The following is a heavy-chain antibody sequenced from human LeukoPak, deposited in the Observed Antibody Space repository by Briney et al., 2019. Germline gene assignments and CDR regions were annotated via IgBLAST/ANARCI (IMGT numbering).Heavy chain of an antibody. V-gene: IGHV3-48*04. J-gene: IGHJ4*02. CDR2: ISTDSKTI. CDR3: ARVTDSYYFDY. D-gene: IGHD2-21*02. CDR1: GFTFSSYA. Sequence: GGSLRLSCAASGFTFSSYAMNWVRQAPGKGLEWISYISTDSKTIYYADSVKGRFTISRDNAKNSLYLQMNSLRAEDTALYHCARVTDSYYFDYWGQGTLVTVSS.